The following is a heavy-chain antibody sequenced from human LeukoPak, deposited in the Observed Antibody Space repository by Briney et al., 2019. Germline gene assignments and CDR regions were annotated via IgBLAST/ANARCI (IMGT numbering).Heavy chain of an antibody. CDR2: ISGSGGST. J-gene: IGHJ4*02. Sequence: GGSLRLSCAASGFTLSSYAMSWVRQAPGKGLEWVSAISGSGGSTYYADSVKGRFTISRDNSKNTLYLQMNSLRAEDTAVYYCAKDFIVVVVAGGFDYWGQGTLVTVSS. V-gene: IGHV3-23*01. CDR3: AKDFIVVVVAGGFDY. CDR1: GFTLSSYA. D-gene: IGHD2-15*01.